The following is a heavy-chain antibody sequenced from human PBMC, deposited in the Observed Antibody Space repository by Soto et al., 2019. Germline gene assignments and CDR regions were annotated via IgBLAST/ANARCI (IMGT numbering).Heavy chain of an antibody. D-gene: IGHD3-3*01. J-gene: IGHJ6*02. CDR3: AKLPYDFWSGYYTGGMDV. CDR2: ISGSGGST. V-gene: IGHV3-23*01. Sequence: GGSLRPSCAASGFTFSSYAMSWVRQAPGKGLEWVSAISGSGGSTYYADSVKGRFTISRDNSKNTLYLQMNSLRAEDTAVYCYAKLPYDFWSGYYTGGMDVWGQGTTVTVSS. CDR1: GFTFSSYA.